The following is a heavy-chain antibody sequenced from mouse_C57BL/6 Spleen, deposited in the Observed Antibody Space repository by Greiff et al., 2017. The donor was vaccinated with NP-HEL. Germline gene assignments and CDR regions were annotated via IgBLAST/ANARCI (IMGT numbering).Heavy chain of an antibody. J-gene: IGHJ4*01. D-gene: IGHD2-4*01. CDR3: ARGHDYDVWYAMDY. CDR2: IYPGSGST. CDR1: GYTFTSYW. V-gene: IGHV1-55*01. Sequence: VQLQQPGAELVKPGASVKMSCKASGYTFTSYWITWVKQRPGQGLEWIGDIYPGSGSTNYNEKFKSKATLTVDTSSSTAYMQLSSLTSEDSAVYYGARGHDYDVWYAMDYWGQGTSVTVSS.